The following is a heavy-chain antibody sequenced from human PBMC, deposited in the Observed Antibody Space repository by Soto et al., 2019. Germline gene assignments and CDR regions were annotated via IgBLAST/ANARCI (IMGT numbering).Heavy chain of an antibody. CDR3: ARGNSTYYYDSSGYYYALIYGMDV. J-gene: IGHJ6*02. D-gene: IGHD3-22*01. Sequence: QVQLQQWGAGLLKPSETLSLTCAVYGGSFSGYYWSWIRQPPGKGLEWIGEINHSGSTNYTPSLKSRVTISVDTSTNQFSLKLSSVTAADTAVYYCARGNSTYYYDSSGYYYALIYGMDVWGQGTTVTVSS. CDR1: GGSFSGYY. CDR2: INHSGST. V-gene: IGHV4-34*01.